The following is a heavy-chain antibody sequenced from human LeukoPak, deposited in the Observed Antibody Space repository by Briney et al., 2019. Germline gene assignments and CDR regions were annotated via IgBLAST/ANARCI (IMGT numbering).Heavy chain of an antibody. J-gene: IGHJ6*02. CDR1: GYSFTSYW. CDR2: IYPGDSDT. V-gene: IGHV5-51*01. Sequence: GESLKISCKGSGYSFTSYWIGWVRQMPGKGLEWMGIIYPGDSDTRYSPSFQGQVTISADKSISTAYLQWSSLKASDTAMYYWAGGGHYDILTGYPPDYYDGMDVWVQRNTFTVSS. CDR3: AGGGHYDILTGYPPDYYDGMDV. D-gene: IGHD3-9*01.